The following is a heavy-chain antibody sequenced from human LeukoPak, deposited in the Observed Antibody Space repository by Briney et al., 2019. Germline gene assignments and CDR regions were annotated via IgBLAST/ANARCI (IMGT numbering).Heavy chain of an antibody. V-gene: IGHV3-53*01. D-gene: IGHD2-2*01. CDR2: IYSGGST. CDR1: GFTVSSNY. Sequence: PGGSLRLSCAASGFTVSSNYMSWVRQAPGKGLGWVSVIYSGGSTYYADSVKGRFTISRDNAKNSLYLQMNSLRAEDTAVYYCAREGSTSCHFDYWGQGTLVTVSS. CDR3: AREGSTSCHFDY. J-gene: IGHJ4*02.